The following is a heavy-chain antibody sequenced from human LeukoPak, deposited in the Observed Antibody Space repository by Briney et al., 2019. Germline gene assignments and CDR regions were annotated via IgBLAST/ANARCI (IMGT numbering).Heavy chain of an antibody. CDR3: ARDRGSSSWYSARFGY. D-gene: IGHD6-13*01. CDR1: GFTFSSYG. V-gene: IGHV3-30*02. CDR2: IRYDGSNK. Sequence: TGGSLTLSCAASGFTFSSYGMHWVRQAPGKGLEWVAFIRYDGSNKYYADSVKGRFTMSRDNTKNTLYLQMNSLRAEDTAVYYCARDRGSSSWYSARFGYWGQGTLVTVSS. J-gene: IGHJ4*02.